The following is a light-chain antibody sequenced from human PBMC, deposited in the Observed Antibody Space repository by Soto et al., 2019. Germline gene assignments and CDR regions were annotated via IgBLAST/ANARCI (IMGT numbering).Light chain of an antibody. CDR1: QAISSW. CDR2: AAS. CDR3: QQANSFPYT. J-gene: IGKJ2*01. Sequence: DIQMTQSPSSVSASVGDRVTITCRASQAISSWLAWYQQKPGKAPKLLIYAASNLQSGVPSRFSGSGSGTDFTLTISSLQPADFVTYYCQQANSFPYTFGQGTKLEIK. V-gene: IGKV1-12*01.